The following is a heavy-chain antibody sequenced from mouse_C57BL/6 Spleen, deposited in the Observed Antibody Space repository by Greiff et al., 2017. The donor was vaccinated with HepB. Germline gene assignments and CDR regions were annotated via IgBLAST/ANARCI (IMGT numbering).Heavy chain of an antibody. Sequence: EVQLQESGPGLVKPSQSLSLTCSVTGYSITSGYYWYLIRQLPGNKLEWRSYISDDGSNNYNPSFKNRISITRDTSKNQVFLKLNTVTTEDTATYYCARVDYSYYAMDYWGQGTSVTVSS. V-gene: IGHV3-6*01. CDR1: GYSITSGYY. J-gene: IGHJ4*01. CDR3: ARVDYSYYAMDY. D-gene: IGHD2-13*01. CDR2: ISDDGSN.